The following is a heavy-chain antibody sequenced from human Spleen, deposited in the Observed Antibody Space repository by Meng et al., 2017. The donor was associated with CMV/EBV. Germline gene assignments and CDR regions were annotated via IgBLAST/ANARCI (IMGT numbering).Heavy chain of an antibody. CDR1: GYTFTDYD. CDR2: VDPEDAET. V-gene: IGHV1-69-2*01. Sequence: KISCKVSGYTFTDYDMQWVRQAPGKGLEWMGLVDPEDAETIYAENFQGRVTITADTSTGTTYMELSSLRSEDTAFYYCATGSWFDPWGQGTLVTVSS. J-gene: IGHJ5*02. CDR3: ATGSWFDP.